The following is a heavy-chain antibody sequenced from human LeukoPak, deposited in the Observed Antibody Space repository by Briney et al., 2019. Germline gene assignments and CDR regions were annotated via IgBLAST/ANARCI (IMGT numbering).Heavy chain of an antibody. CDR3: AKDRGGGYYYYMDV. Sequence: GGSLRLSCAASGFTVSSNYMSWVRQAPGKGLEWVAVISYDGSNKYYADSVKGRFTISRDNSKNTLYLQINSLRAEDTAVYYCAKDRGGGYYYYMDVWGKGTTVTVSS. CDR2: ISYDGSNK. D-gene: IGHD3-10*01. CDR1: GFTVSSNY. V-gene: IGHV3-30*18. J-gene: IGHJ6*03.